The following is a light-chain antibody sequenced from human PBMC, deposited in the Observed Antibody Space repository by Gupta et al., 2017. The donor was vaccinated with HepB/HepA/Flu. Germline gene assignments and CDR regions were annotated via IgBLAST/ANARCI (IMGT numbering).Light chain of an antibody. CDR3: QQYNNWPLT. Sequence: EIVMTQSPVTLSVSPGERATLSCRASQRISTNLAWYQQKPGQAPSVLIYGSFTRATGIPARFSGSGSGTEFTITISSLQSEDFAVYFCQQYNNWPLTFGGGTKVEIK. CDR1: QRISTN. J-gene: IGKJ4*01. CDR2: GSF. V-gene: IGKV3-15*01.